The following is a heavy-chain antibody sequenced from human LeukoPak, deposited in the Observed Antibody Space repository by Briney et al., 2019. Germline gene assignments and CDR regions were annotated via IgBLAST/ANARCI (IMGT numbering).Heavy chain of an antibody. J-gene: IGHJ4*02. V-gene: IGHV3-23*01. CDR3: ARRGESTSYGDYRFDY. D-gene: IGHD4-17*01. CDR2: ISGSSGLT. CDR1: GFNLNYYW. Sequence: PGGSLRLSCAASGFNLNYYWMSWVREAPGRGLEWVSAISGSSGLTYYADSVKGRFTISRDDSKNTLFLQMNSLRAEDTAVYYCARRGESTSYGDYRFDYWGQGTLVTVSS.